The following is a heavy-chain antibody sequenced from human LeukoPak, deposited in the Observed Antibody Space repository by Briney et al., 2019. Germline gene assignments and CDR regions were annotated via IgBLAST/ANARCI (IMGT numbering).Heavy chain of an antibody. CDR1: GGSISSYY. CDR2: IYYSGST. D-gene: IGHD2-21*02. CDR3: ARVTAIPHIYYYGMDV. J-gene: IGHJ6*02. Sequence: SETLSLTCTVSGGSISSYYWSWIRQPPGKGLEWIGYIYYSGSTNYNPSLKSRVTISVDTSKNQFSLKLSSVTAADTAVYYCARVTAIPHIYYYGMDVWGQGTTVTVS. V-gene: IGHV4-59*01.